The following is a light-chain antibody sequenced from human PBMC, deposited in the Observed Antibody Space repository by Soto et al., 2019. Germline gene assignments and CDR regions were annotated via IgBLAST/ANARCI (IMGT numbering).Light chain of an antibody. V-gene: IGKV1-33*01. J-gene: IGKJ1*01. CDR3: QQYDNLPWK. CDR1: QDISNY. Sequence: DIQMTQSPSSLSASVGDRVTITCQASQDISNYLNWYHQKPGKAPKLLIYDASNLETGVPSRFSGSGSGTDFTFTISSLQPEDIATYYCQQYDNLPWKFGQGTKVEIK. CDR2: DAS.